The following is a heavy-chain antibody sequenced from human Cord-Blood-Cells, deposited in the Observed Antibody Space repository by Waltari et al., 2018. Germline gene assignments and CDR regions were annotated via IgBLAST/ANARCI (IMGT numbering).Heavy chain of an antibody. CDR3: ARGRSSFFDY. CDR1: GFTVSSFW. J-gene: IGHJ4*02. V-gene: IGHV3-7*01. Sequence: EVQLVESGGGLVQPGGCLRLPSAASGFTVSSFWRRWVRQAPGKGLEWVANIKQDGSEKYYVDSVKGRFTISRDNAKTSLYLQMNSLRAEDTAVYYCARGRSSFFDYWGQGTLVTVSS. CDR2: IKQDGSEK. D-gene: IGHD6-6*01.